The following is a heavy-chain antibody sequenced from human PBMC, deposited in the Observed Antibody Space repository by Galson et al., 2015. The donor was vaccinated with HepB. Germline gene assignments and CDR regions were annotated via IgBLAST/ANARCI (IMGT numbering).Heavy chain of an antibody. D-gene: IGHD3/OR15-3a*01. Sequence: SLRLSCAASGFTFSNYEMNWVRQAPGKGLEWVSFISESGSRIFYADSVKGRFTISRDNTKNSLYLQMNSLRAEDTAVYYCARDVTGLVDFDYWGQGTLVTVSS. CDR3: ARDVTGLVDFDY. CDR1: GFTFSNYE. CDR2: ISESGSRI. J-gene: IGHJ4*02. V-gene: IGHV3-48*03.